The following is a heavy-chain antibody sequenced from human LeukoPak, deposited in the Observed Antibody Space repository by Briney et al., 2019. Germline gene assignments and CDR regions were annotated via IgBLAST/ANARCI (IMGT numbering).Heavy chain of an antibody. CDR3: AKGFGYSSSWYEGSIYFDY. CDR1: GFTFSSYG. CDR2: IWYDGSNK. Sequence: GGSLRLSCAASGFTFSSYGMHWVRQAPGKGLEWVAVIWYDGSNKYYADSVKGRFTISRDNSKNTLYLQMNSLRAEDTAVYYCAKGFGYSSSWYEGSIYFDYWGQGTLVTVS. V-gene: IGHV3-33*06. J-gene: IGHJ4*02. D-gene: IGHD6-13*01.